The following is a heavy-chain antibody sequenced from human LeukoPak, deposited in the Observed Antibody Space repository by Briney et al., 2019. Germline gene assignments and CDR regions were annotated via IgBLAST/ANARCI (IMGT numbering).Heavy chain of an antibody. CDR2: IYTSGST. D-gene: IGHD1-26*01. Sequence: SETLSLTCTVSGGSISSGGYYWSWIRQHPGKGLEWIGYIYTSGSTNYNPSLKSRVAISVDTSKNQFSLKLSSVTAADTAVYYCARHLASGSYRPWGQGTLVTVSS. CDR1: GGSISSGGYY. CDR3: ARHLASGSYRP. J-gene: IGHJ5*02. V-gene: IGHV4-61*08.